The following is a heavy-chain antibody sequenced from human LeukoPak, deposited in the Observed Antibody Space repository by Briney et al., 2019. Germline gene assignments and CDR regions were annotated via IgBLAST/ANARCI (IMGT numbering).Heavy chain of an antibody. J-gene: IGHJ3*02. V-gene: IGHV3-20*04. CDR2: INWNGGST. Sequence: GGSLRLSCAASGFIFDDYGMSWVRQAPGKGLEWVSGINWNGGSTGYADSVKGRFTISRDNAKNSLYLQMNSLRAEDTALYYCARDFKAIVVVPADPPDAFDIWGQGTMVTVSS. CDR1: GFIFDDYG. CDR3: ARDFKAIVVVPADPPDAFDI. D-gene: IGHD2-2*01.